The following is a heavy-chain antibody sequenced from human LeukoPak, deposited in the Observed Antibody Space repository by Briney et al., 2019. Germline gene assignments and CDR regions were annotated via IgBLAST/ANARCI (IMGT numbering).Heavy chain of an antibody. CDR2: IYYSGST. CDR1: GGFISSYY. Sequence: PSETLSLTCTVSGGFISSYYWRWIRQPPAKGLEWIGYIYYSGSTNYNPSLKSRVTISVDTSKNQFSLKLSSVSAADTAVYYCARAEDYGDSMDYWGQGTLVTVSS. V-gene: IGHV4-59*01. J-gene: IGHJ4*02. D-gene: IGHD4-17*01. CDR3: ARAEDYGDSMDY.